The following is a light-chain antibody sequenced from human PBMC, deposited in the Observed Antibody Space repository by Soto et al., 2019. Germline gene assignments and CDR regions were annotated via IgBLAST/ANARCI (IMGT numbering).Light chain of an antibody. CDR2: EGS. Sequence: HSALTQPASVSGSPGQSITISCTGTSSDVGSYNLVSWYQQHPGKAPKLMIYEGSKRPSGVSNRFSGSKSGNTASLTISGLQAEDEADYYCCSYAGSSTSVFGTGTKLTVL. CDR1: SSDVGSYNL. V-gene: IGLV2-23*01. CDR3: CSYAGSSTSV. J-gene: IGLJ1*01.